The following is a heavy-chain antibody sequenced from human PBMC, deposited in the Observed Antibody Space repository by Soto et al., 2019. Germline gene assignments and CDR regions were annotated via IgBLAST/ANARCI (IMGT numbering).Heavy chain of an antibody. D-gene: IGHD3-3*01. CDR1: GYTFTGYY. CDR2: INPNSGGT. V-gene: IGHV1-2*02. CDR3: ARDLARFLEWLSPYYYGMDV. J-gene: IGHJ6*02. Sequence: APVKVSCKASGYTFTGYYMHWVRQAPGQGLEWMGWINPNSGGTNYAQKFQGRVTMTRDTSISTVYMELSRLRSDDTAVYYCARDLARFLEWLSPYYYGMDVWGQGTTVTVSS.